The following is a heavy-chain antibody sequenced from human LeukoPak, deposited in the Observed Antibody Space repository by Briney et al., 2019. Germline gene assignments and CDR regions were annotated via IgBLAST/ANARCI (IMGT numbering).Heavy chain of an antibody. V-gene: IGHV4-34*01. CDR3: ARRVTVIYYMDL. CDR1: DGSFIGYY. D-gene: IGHD3-22*01. Sequence: PSETLSLTCAVYDGSFIGYYWTWIRQFPGGGLEWIGEINGSGVTNSNPSLKSQVTMSVDTSKNQFSLKLTPVTAADTAVYYCARRVTVIYYMDLWGKGTTVTVSS. J-gene: IGHJ6*03. CDR2: INGSGVT.